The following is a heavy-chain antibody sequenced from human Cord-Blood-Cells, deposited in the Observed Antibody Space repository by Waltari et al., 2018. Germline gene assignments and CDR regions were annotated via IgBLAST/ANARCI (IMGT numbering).Heavy chain of an antibody. J-gene: IGHJ4*02. Sequence: QVQLQQWGAGLLKPSETLSLTCAVYGGSFSGYYWSWIRPPPGKGLEWIGEINHSGSTNYNPSLKSRVTTSVDTSKQQLCLKLSSVTAAETAVYYCARGKWMVGLDYWGQGTLVTVSS. V-gene: IGHV4-34*01. CDR2: INHSGST. D-gene: IGHD3-10*02. CDR1: GGSFSGYY. CDR3: ARGKWMVGLDY.